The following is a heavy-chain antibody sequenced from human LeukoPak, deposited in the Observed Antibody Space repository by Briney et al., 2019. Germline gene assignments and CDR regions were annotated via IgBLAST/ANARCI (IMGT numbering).Heavy chain of an antibody. J-gene: IGHJ3*02. CDR3: APLRNYYDSSEDAFDI. D-gene: IGHD3-22*01. CDR2: IIPILGIA. Sequence: SVKVSCKASGGTFSSYAISWVRQAPGRGLEWMGRIIPILGIANYAQKFQGRVTITADKSTSTAYMELSSLRSEDTAVYYCAPLRNYYDSSEDAFDIWGQGTMVTVSS. V-gene: IGHV1-69*04. CDR1: GGTFSSYA.